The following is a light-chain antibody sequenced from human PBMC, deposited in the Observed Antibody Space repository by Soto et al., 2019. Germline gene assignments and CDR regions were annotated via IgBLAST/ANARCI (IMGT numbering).Light chain of an antibody. J-gene: IGKJ5*01. Sequence: EIVMTHSPATLSVSPGERATLSCRASQSVRNNLAWYQQKPGLAPRLLISAASTRATGIPARFSGNGSETEFTLTISSLEPDDFAVYYCQQRADWPITFGQGTRLEI. CDR1: QSVRNN. CDR2: AAS. CDR3: QQRADWPIT. V-gene: IGKV3-15*01.